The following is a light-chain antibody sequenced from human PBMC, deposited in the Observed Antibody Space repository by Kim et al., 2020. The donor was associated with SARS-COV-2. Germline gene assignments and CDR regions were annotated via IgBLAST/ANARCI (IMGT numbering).Light chain of an antibody. Sequence: GTTITISCTRSGGSIGNYYVHWYQQRPGSSHTTVIYDDDQRPSGVPDRFSGSIDSSSNSASLTISGLKTEDEADYYCQSYDGNDWLFGGGTQLTVL. CDR3: QSYDGNDWL. CDR2: DDD. CDR1: GGSIGNYY. J-gene: IGLJ3*02. V-gene: IGLV6-57*01.